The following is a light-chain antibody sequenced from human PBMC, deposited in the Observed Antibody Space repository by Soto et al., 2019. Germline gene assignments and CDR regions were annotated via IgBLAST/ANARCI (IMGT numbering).Light chain of an antibody. J-gene: IGLJ2*01. V-gene: IGLV2-8*01. CDR2: EVS. Sequence: QSALTQPPSASGSPGQSVTISCTGTSSDVGGYKYVSWYQQHPGKAPKVMIYEVSTRPSGVPDRFSGSKSGNTASLTVSGLQADEEADYYCSSYAGSNNPLVFGAGTKLTVL. CDR3: SSYAGSNNPLV. CDR1: SSDVGGYKY.